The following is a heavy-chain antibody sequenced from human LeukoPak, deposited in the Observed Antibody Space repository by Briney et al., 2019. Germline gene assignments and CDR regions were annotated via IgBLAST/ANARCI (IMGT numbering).Heavy chain of an antibody. CDR2: IDITGST. CDR1: GASISSGTYY. V-gene: IGHV4-61*09. Sequence: SETLSLTCTVSGASISSGTYYWNWIRQSAGKGLEWIGHIDITGSTNYNPSLKSRLTISVDTSKNQFSLRLSSVTAADTAAYYCARDVIAWGQGTLVTVSS. CDR3: ARDVIA. J-gene: IGHJ5*02.